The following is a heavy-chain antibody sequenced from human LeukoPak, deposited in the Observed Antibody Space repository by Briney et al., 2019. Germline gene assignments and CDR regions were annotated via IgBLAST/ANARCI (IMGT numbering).Heavy chain of an antibody. V-gene: IGHV3-21*01. CDR2: ISSSSSYI. J-gene: IGHJ5*02. CDR3: ARLRVGQQQTNWFDP. CDR1: GFTFSSYS. D-gene: IGHD6-13*01. Sequence: PGGSLRLSCAASGFTFSSYSMNWVRQAPGKGLEWVSSISSSSSYIYYADSVKGRFTISRDNAKNSLYLQMNSLRAEDTAVYYCARLRVGQQQTNWFDPWGQGTLVTVSS.